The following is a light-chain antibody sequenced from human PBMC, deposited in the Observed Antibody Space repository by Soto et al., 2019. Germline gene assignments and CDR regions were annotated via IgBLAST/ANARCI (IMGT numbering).Light chain of an antibody. V-gene: IGKV3-20*01. J-gene: IGKJ2*01. CDR2: GAS. Sequence: EIVLTQSPGTLSLSPGERATLSCRASQSVNNNYLAWYQQKPGQAPRLLIYGASSRATGIPDRFSGSGSGTDLTLTISRLEPEDFAVYYCQKYGSSQYTFGQGTKLEIK. CDR1: QSVNNNY. CDR3: QKYGSSQYT.